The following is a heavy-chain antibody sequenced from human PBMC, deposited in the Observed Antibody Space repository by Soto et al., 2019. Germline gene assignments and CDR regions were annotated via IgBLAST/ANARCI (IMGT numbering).Heavy chain of an antibody. CDR2: IYYSGST. J-gene: IGHJ3*02. Sequence: QLQLQESGPGLVKPSETLSLTCTVSGGSISSSSYYWGWIRQPPGKGLEWIGSIYYSGSTYYNPSLKSRVTISVDTSKNHFSLKLSSVTAADTAVYYCARGAPYGSGSRKSDAFDIWGQGTMVPVSS. V-gene: IGHV4-39*02. D-gene: IGHD3-10*01. CDR1: GGSISSSSYY. CDR3: ARGAPYGSGSRKSDAFDI.